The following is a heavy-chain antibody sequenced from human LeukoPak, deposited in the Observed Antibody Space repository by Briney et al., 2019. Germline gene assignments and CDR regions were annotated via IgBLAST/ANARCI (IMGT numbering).Heavy chain of an antibody. CDR3: ATGTTTMIRGVYYYYYGMDV. V-gene: IGHV1-18*01. CDR2: ISGDNGNT. J-gene: IGHJ6*02. Sequence: DSLKASSKAFVSPFATSGISWMRQAPCDNLQWMAWISGDNGNTNYAQKVQGRITMTTDTSTSTAYMELRSLRSDDTAVYYCATGTTTMIRGVYYYYYGMDVWGQGTTVTVSS. D-gene: IGHD3-10*01. CDR1: VSPFATSG.